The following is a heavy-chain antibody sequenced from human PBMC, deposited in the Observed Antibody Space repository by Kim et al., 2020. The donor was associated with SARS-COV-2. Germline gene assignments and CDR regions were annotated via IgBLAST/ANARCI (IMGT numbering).Heavy chain of an antibody. Sequence: SETLSLTCTVSGGSISSYYWSWIRQPPGKGLEWIGYIYYSGSTNYNPSLKSRVTISVDTSKNQFSLKLSSVTAADTAVYYCARHTSSTSRYKNWFDPWGQGTLVTVSS. V-gene: IGHV4-59*08. CDR1: GGSISSYY. J-gene: IGHJ5*02. D-gene: IGHD2-2*02. CDR2: IYYSGST. CDR3: ARHTSSTSRYKNWFDP.